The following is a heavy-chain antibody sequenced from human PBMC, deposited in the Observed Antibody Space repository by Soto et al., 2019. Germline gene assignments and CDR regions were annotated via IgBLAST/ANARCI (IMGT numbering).Heavy chain of an antibody. V-gene: IGHV3-30*18. CDR1: GFTFSDYA. J-gene: IGHJ4*02. CDR3: AKGGRQWLVTSDFNY. Sequence: VQLVESGGGVVQPGRSLRLSCAASGFTFSDYAMHWVRQAPGKGLWWVAVVSHDGRNTHYADSVKGRFTISRDSSKNTVSLEMTSLSAEDTAVYYCAKGGRQWLVTSDFNYWGQGALVTVSS. D-gene: IGHD6-19*01. CDR2: VSHDGRNT.